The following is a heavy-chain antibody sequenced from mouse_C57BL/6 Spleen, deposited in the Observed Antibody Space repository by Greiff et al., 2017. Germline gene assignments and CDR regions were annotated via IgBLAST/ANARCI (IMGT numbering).Heavy chain of an antibody. CDR1: GYTFTSYW. Sequence: QVQLQQPGAELVKPGASVKMSCKASGYTFTSYWITWVKQRPGQGLEWIGDIYPGSGSTNYNEKFKSKATLTVDTSSSTAYMQLSSLTSEDSAVYYCAMAYYYYGSSYPLFDYWGQGTTLTVSS. V-gene: IGHV1-55*01. CDR3: AMAYYYYGSSYPLFDY. CDR2: IYPGSGST. J-gene: IGHJ2*01. D-gene: IGHD1-1*01.